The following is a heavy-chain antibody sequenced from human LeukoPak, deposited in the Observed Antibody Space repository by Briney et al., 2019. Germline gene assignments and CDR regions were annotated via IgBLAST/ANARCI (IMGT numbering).Heavy chain of an antibody. D-gene: IGHD6-13*01. CDR1: GFTFSSYA. CDR2: ISSSGGST. Sequence: GGSLRLSCAASGFTFSSYAMSWVRQAPGKGLEWVSAISSSGGSTYYADSVKGRFTISRDNSKNTLYLQMNSLRAEDTAVYYCAKDIAAAGTYYMDVWGKGTTVTTSS. V-gene: IGHV3-23*01. J-gene: IGHJ6*03. CDR3: AKDIAAAGTYYMDV.